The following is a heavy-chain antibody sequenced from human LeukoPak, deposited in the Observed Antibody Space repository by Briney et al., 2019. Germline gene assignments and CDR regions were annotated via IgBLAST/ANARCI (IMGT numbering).Heavy chain of an antibody. J-gene: IGHJ5*02. CDR3: VRAGAMTRIDGFDP. Sequence: PGGSLRLSCAASGFTFSNYEMNCVRLAPGKGLEWVSDISSSGSTIYYADSVKGRFTISRDNAKNSLYLQMNSLRAEDTAVYYCVRAGAMTRIDGFDPWGQGTLVTVSS. D-gene: IGHD1/OR15-1a*01. V-gene: IGHV3-48*03. CDR1: GFTFSNYE. CDR2: ISSSGSTI.